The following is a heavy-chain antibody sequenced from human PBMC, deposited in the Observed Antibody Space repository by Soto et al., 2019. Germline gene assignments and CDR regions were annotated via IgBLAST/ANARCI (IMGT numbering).Heavy chain of an antibody. J-gene: IGHJ6*02. CDR2: IIPIFGTA. D-gene: IGHD2-2*01. Sequence: QVQLVQSGAEVKKPGSSVKVSCKASGGTFSSYAISWVRQAPGQGLEWMGGIIPIFGTANYAQKFQGRVTITADESTSTAYMELSSLRSEDTVVSYCARAYCSSTSCYHPHYYYYGMDVWGQGTTVTVSS. CDR3: ARAYCSSTSCYHPHYYYYGMDV. V-gene: IGHV1-69*01. CDR1: GGTFSSYA.